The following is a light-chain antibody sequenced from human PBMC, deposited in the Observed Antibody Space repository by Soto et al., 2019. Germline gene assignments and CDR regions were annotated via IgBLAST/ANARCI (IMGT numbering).Light chain of an antibody. J-gene: IGLJ3*02. CDR1: SSNIGAGYD. CDR2: GNS. Sequence: QLVLTQPPSVSGAPGQRVTISCTGSSSNIGAGYDVHWYQQLPGTAPKLLIYGNSNRPSGVPDRFSGSKSGTSASLAITGLQAEDEADYYCQSYDSSLSAWRVFGGGTKVTVL. V-gene: IGLV1-40*01. CDR3: QSYDSSLSAWRV.